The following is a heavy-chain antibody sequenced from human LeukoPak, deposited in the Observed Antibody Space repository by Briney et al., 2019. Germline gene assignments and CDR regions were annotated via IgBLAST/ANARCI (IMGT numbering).Heavy chain of an antibody. V-gene: IGHV3-20*04. Sequence: GGSLRLSCTASGFAFDEHGMSWVRQVPGKGLEWVSGINWSGGSTGYADPLRGRFTISRDNAKNSLYLQMDGLRAEDTALYYYARAPITSPFYFDYWGQGTLVTVSS. D-gene: IGHD2-2*01. CDR3: ARAPITSPFYFDY. J-gene: IGHJ4*02. CDR2: INWSGGST. CDR1: GFAFDEHG.